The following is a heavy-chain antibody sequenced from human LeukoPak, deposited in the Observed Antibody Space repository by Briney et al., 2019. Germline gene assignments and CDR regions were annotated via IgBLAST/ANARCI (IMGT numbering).Heavy chain of an antibody. CDR2: ISGRGEAI. D-gene: IGHD2-15*01. V-gene: IGHV3-48*01. J-gene: IGHJ4*02. CDR1: GFTFSNYW. CDR3: ARTYGSGSLDY. Sequence: PGGSLRLPCAASGFTFSNYWISWVRQAPGKGLEWISYISGRGEAIFYADSVQGRLTISRDNAKNSIYLQMNGLTAEDTAVYYCARTYGSGSLDYGGQGTLVTVSS.